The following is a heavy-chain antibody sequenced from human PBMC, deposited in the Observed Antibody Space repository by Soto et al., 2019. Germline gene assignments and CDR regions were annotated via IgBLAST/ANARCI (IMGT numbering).Heavy chain of an antibody. V-gene: IGHV3-30*18. CDR1: GFTFSNYG. J-gene: IGHJ4*02. CDR2: ISYDGSNK. CDR3: AKGRPQRWLQLWGDY. D-gene: IGHD5-12*01. Sequence: GGSLRLSCAASGFTFSNYGMHWVRQAPGKGLEWVAVISYDGSNKYYADSVKGRFTISRDNSKNTAYLKMNSLRAEDTAVYYCAKGRPQRWLQLWGDYWGQGILVTVSS.